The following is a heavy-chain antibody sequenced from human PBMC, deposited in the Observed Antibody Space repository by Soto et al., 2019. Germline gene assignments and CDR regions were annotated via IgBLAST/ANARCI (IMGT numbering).Heavy chain of an antibody. Sequence: ASVKVSCKASGGTFSSYAISWVRQAPRQGLEWMGGIIPIFGTANYAQKFQGRVTITADESTSTAYMELSSLRSEDTAVYYCARNTSPYSSGWYLGDYWGQGTLVTVSS. J-gene: IGHJ4*02. V-gene: IGHV1-69*13. CDR2: IIPIFGTA. CDR3: ARNTSPYSSGWYLGDY. D-gene: IGHD6-19*01. CDR1: GGTFSSYA.